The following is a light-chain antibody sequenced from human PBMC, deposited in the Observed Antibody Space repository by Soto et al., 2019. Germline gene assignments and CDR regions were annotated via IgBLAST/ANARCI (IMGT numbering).Light chain of an antibody. CDR2: GAS. J-gene: IGKJ5*01. CDR1: QSISSN. CDR3: QQYGSPPIT. V-gene: IGKV3-15*01. Sequence: EIVMTQSPATLSVSPGERATLFCRASQSISSNLAWHQQKPGQAPRLLIDGASTRATGIPARFSGSGSGTDFTLTISRLEPEDFAVYYCQQYGSPPITFGQGTRLEIK.